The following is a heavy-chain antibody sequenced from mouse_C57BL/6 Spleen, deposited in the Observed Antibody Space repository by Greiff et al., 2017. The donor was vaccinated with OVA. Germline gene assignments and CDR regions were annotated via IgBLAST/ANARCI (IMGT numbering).Heavy chain of an antibody. Sequence: EVNLVESEGGLVQPGSSLKLSCTASGFTFSDYYMAWVRQGPEKGLEWVANINHDGSSTYYPDPLKSRFIITRDNAKNILNLQMSMQKSETTAAYYCARDDGYTPVDYWGQGTTLTVSS. CDR2: INHDGSST. J-gene: IGHJ2*01. CDR1: GFTFSDYY. V-gene: IGHV5-16*01. CDR3: ARDDGYTPVDY. D-gene: IGHD2-3*01.